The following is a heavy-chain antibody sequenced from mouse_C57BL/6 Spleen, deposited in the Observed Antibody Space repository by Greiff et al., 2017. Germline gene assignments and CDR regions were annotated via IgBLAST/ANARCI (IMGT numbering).Heavy chain of an antibody. CDR3: ARWGPGYFDV. Sequence: QVQLQQPGAELVKPGASVKLSCEASGYTFTSYWMQWVKQRPGQGLEWIGEIDPSDSYTNYNQKFKGKATLTVDTSSSTAYMQLSSLTSEDSAVYYCARWGPGYFDVWGTGTTVTVSS. J-gene: IGHJ1*03. D-gene: IGHD3-3*01. V-gene: IGHV1-50*01. CDR2: IDPSDSYT. CDR1: GYTFTSYW.